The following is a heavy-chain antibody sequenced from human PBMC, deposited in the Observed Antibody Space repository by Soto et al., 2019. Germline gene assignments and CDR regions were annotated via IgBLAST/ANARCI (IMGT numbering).Heavy chain of an antibody. J-gene: IGHJ6*02. V-gene: IGHV1-69*13. D-gene: IGHD1-26*01. CDR1: GGTFSSYA. CDR3: ARAVITTTIPHRDYGMDV. Sequence: ASVKVSCKASGGTFSSYAISWVRQAPGQGLEWMGGIIPIFGTANYAQKFQGRVTITADESTSTAYMELSSLRSEDTAVYYCARAVITTTIPHRDYGMDVWGQGTTVTVSS. CDR2: IIPIFGTA.